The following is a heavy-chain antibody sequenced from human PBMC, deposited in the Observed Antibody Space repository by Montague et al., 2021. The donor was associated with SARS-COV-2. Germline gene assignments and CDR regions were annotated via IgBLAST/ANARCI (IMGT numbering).Heavy chain of an antibody. CDR2: IYHSGST. CDR3: ARRVSWVTMIGVVAYFDY. CDR1: GGSISSSNW. D-gene: IGHD3-22*01. Sequence: SETLSLTCIVSGGSISSSNWWCWGRQPPGKELEWIGEIYHSGSTNYYKPLKSRGTITVDKSKNKYSLKLRTLTAADTAVYYCARRVSWVTMIGVVAYFDYGGQGTRSTAPS. V-gene: IGHV4-4*02. J-gene: IGHJ4*02.